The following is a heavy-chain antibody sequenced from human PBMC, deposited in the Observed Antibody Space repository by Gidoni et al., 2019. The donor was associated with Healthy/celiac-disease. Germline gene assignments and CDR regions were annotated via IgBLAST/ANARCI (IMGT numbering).Heavy chain of an antibody. CDR2: KKQDGSEK. V-gene: IGHV3-7*03. CDR1: GFTFSSYC. CDR3: AREIGY. J-gene: IGHJ4*02. Sequence: EVQLVASGGGLVLPGGSLRLSCAASGFTFSSYCMSWVRQAPGQGLEWVANKKQDGSEKYYVDSVKGRFTISRDNAKNSLYLQMNSLRAEDTAVYYCAREIGYWGQGTLVTVSS.